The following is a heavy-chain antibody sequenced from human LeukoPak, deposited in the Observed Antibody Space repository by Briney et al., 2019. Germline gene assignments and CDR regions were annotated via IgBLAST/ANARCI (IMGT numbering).Heavy chain of an antibody. V-gene: IGHV3-23*01. Sequence: HPGGSLRLSCAASGFTFSSYAMSWVRQAPGKGLEWVSAISGSGVSTYYADSVKGRSTVSRDNSKNTLYLQMGSLRAEDTAVYYCAKDERNWNYNLASQTYDWGQGTLVTVSS. CDR3: AKDERNWNYNLASQTYD. D-gene: IGHD1-7*01. CDR2: ISGSGVST. CDR1: GFTFSSYA. J-gene: IGHJ4*02.